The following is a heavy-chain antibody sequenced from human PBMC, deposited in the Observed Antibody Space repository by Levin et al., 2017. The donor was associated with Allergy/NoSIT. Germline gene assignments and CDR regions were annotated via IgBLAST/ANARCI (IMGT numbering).Heavy chain of an antibody. J-gene: IGHJ5*02. D-gene: IGHD3-10*01. CDR2: IIPIFGTA. CDR1: GGTFSSYA. V-gene: IGHV1-69*13. Sequence: SVKVSCKASGGTFSSYAISWVRQAPGQGLEWMGGIIPIFGTANYAQKFQGRVTITADESTSTAYMELSSLRSEDTAVYYCARGDYYGSGSYYRGPFDPWGQGTLVTVSS. CDR3: ARGDYYGSGSYYRGPFDP.